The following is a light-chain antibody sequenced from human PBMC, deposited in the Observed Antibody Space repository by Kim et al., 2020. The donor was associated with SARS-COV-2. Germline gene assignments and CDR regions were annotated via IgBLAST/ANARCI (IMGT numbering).Light chain of an antibody. J-gene: IGLJ3*02. Sequence: NFMLTQPHSVSESPGKTVTISCTRSSGGIASNYVQWYQQRPGSAPTIVIYEDNERPSGVPDRFSGSIDSSSDSASLTISGLKTEDEADYYCQSYDRTNVVFGGGTKVTVL. CDR1: SGGIASNY. CDR3: QSYDRTNVV. CDR2: EDN. V-gene: IGLV6-57*04.